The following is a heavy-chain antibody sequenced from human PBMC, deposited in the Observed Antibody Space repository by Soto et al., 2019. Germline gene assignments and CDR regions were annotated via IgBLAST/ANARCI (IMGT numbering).Heavy chain of an antibody. V-gene: IGHV3-30*18. CDR1: GFTFSSYG. CDR3: AKNRVSSGWPSFDY. J-gene: IGHJ4*02. Sequence: QVQLVESGGGVVQPGRSLRLSCAASGFTFSSYGVHWVRQAPGKGLEWVAIISYDGSNKYYADSVEGRFTISRDNLKNTLSLQMNRLRPEDTAVYYCAKNRVSSGWPSFDYWGQGTLVTVSS. D-gene: IGHD6-19*01. CDR2: ISYDGSNK.